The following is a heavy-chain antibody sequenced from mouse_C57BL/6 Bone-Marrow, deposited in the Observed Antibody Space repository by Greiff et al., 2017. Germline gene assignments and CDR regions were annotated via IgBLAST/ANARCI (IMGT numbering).Heavy chain of an antibody. CDR2: ISSGGDFI. CDR1: GFTFSSYA. Sequence: EVKLMESGEGLVKPGGSLKLSCAASGFTFSSYAMSWVRQTPEKRLEWVAYISSGGDFIYYADTVKGRFTISRDNARNTLYLQMRSLKSEDTSMYYCTRDGYWYVDVWGTGTTVTVSS. V-gene: IGHV5-9-1*02. D-gene: IGHD2-3*01. CDR3: TRDGYWYVDV. J-gene: IGHJ1*03.